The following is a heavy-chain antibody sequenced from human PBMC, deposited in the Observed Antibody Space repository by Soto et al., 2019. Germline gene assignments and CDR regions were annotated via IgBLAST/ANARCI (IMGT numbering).Heavy chain of an antibody. J-gene: IGHJ5*02. V-gene: IGHV4-34*01. D-gene: IGHD6-13*01. CDR2: INHSGST. Sequence: ETLSLTCAVYGGSFSGYYWSWIRQPPGKGLEWIGEINHSGSTNYNPSLKSRVTISVDTSKNQFSLKLSSVTAADTAVYYCARRAAAVHNWFDPWGQGTLVTVSS. CDR1: GGSFSGYY. CDR3: ARRAAAVHNWFDP.